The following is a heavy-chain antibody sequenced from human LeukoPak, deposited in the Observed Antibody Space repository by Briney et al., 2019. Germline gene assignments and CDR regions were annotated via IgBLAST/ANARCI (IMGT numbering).Heavy chain of an antibody. J-gene: IGHJ4*02. CDR3: ARVGYSGWNLEY. CDR2: INQGGSVK. V-gene: IGHV3-7*01. Sequence: PGGSLRLSCAASGFTFSSYAVSWVRQAPGKGLEWVANINQGGSVKYYADSVKGRFTISRDDAKNSLYVQMNSLRDEDTAVYYCARVGYSGWNLEYWGQGTLVTVSS. D-gene: IGHD5-12*01. CDR1: GFTFSSYA.